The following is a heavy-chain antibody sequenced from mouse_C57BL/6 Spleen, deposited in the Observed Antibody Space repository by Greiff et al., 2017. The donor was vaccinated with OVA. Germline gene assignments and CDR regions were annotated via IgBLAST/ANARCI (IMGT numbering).Heavy chain of an antibody. D-gene: IGHD1-1*01. CDR3: ARDYYGSSSYWYFDV. V-gene: IGHV1-69*01. CDR2: IDPSDSYT. CDR1: GYTFTSYW. J-gene: IGHJ1*03. Sequence: QVQLQQPGAELVMPGASVKLSCKASGYTFTSYWMHWVKQRPGQGLEWIGEIDPSDSYTNYNQKFKGQSTLTVDKSSSTAYMQLSSLTSEDSAVYYCARDYYGSSSYWYFDVWGTGTTVTVSS.